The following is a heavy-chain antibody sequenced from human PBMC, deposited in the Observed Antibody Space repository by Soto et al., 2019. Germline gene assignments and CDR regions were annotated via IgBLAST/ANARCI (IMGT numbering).Heavy chain of an antibody. D-gene: IGHD3-22*01. CDR1: SGSISITRYY. CDR2: IYYDGTT. V-gene: IGHV4-39*01. J-gene: IGHJ6*01. Sequence: PSEALSVTCTFSSGSISITRYYCAWIRKPPGTGWEWIGAIYYDGTTYYTESLKSRVSISVDTSKNQFSLKLNSVTAADTAVYFCARQGRNTKIVLVKHYAADFWGQGTAVTVSS. CDR3: ARQGRNTKIVLVKHYAADF.